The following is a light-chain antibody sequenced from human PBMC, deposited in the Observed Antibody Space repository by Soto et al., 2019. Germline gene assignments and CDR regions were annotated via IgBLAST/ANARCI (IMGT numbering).Light chain of an antibody. CDR1: ESVSSY. CDR3: QQYENSPIT. V-gene: IGKV3-20*01. Sequence: EIVLTQTPATLSLSPGERATLSCRADESVSSYLAWYQQKPGQAPRLLIYGASSRATGIPDRFSGTGSEADFTLTINRLEPEDFAVYYCQQYENSPITFGQGTRLEI. CDR2: GAS. J-gene: IGKJ5*01.